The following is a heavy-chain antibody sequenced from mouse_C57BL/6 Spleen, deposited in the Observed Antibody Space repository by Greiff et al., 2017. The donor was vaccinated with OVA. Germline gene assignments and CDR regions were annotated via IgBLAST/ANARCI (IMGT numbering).Heavy chain of an antibody. CDR3: ARNGYYENFDY. V-gene: IGHV1-82*01. D-gene: IGHD2-3*01. CDR1: GYAFSSSW. Sequence: QVQLQQSGPELVKPGASVKISCKASGYAFSSSWMNWVKQRPGKGLEWIGRIYPGDGDTDYNGKFKGKATLTADKSSSTAYMQLSSLTSEDSAVYFCARNGYYENFDYWGQGTTLTVSS. CDR2: IYPGDGDT. J-gene: IGHJ2*01.